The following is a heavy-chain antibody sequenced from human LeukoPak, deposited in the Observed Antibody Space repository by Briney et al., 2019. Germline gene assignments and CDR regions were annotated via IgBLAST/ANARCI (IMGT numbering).Heavy chain of an antibody. Sequence: GGSLRLSCAASGFTFSSYDMHLVRQATGKGLEWVSAIGTAGDTYYPGSVKGRFTISRENAKNPLYLQMNSLRAGDTAVYYCARCAPDFWSGGCYGMDVWGQGTTVTVSS. D-gene: IGHD3-3*01. V-gene: IGHV3-13*01. CDR1: GFTFSSYD. J-gene: IGHJ6*02. CDR3: ARCAPDFWSGGCYGMDV. CDR2: IGTAGDT.